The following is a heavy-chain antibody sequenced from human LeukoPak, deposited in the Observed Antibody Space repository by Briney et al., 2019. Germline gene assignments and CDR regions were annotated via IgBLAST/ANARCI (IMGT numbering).Heavy chain of an antibody. Sequence: GGSLRLSCAASGVTVSSNYMSWVRQAPGKGLEWVSVIYRGGSTYYADSVRGRFTISRDNSKNTLYLQMNSLRAADTAVYYCARGRGPRDTVMARVYYFDYWGQGTLVTVSS. D-gene: IGHD5-18*01. V-gene: IGHV3-53*01. CDR1: GVTVSSNY. J-gene: IGHJ4*02. CDR2: IYRGGST. CDR3: ARGRGPRDTVMARVYYFDY.